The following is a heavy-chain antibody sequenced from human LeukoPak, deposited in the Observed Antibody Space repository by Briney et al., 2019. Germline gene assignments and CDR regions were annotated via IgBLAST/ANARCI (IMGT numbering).Heavy chain of an antibody. CDR2: IYYSGST. V-gene: IGHV4-59*08. CDR1: GGSISSFY. Sequence: SETLSLTCTVSGGSISSFYWSWIRQPPGKGLEWIGYIYYSGSTNYNPSLKSRVTMSVDTSKSQFSLKLSSVTAADTAVYYCARRFPWFDPWGQGTLVTVSS. J-gene: IGHJ5*02. CDR3: ARRFPWFDP.